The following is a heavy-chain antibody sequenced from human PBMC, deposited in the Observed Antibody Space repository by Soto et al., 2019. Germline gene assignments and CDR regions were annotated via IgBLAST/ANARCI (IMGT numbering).Heavy chain of an antibody. V-gene: IGHV4-39*01. D-gene: IGHD3-22*01. CDR3: ARHCDSSGYYWGWFDP. CDR1: GGSISSSSYY. CDR2: IYYSGST. J-gene: IGHJ5*02. Sequence: PSETLSLTCTVSGGSISSSSYYWGWIRQPPGKGLEWIGSIYYSGSTYYNPSLKSRVTISVDTSKNQFSLKLSSVTAADTAVYYCARHCDSSGYYWGWFDPWGQGTLVTV.